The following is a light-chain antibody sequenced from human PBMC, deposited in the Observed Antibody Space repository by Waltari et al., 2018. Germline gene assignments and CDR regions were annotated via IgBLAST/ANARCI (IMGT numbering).Light chain of an antibody. CDR2: GAS. CDR1: QSVSSN. J-gene: IGKJ2*04. V-gene: IGKV3-15*01. CDR3: QQYKNWPPWS. Sequence: ILMTLSRATLSVSSRCRAVLSCRASQSVSSNLAWYQQKPGQTPRLLIYGASTRATGIPARFSGSGSGTEFTLTISSLQSEDFAVYYCQQYKNWPPWSFGQGTKLEIK.